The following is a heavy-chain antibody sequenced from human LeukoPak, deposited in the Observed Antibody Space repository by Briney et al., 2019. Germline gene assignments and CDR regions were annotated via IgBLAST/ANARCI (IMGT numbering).Heavy chain of an antibody. CDR3: ARDARDYDFWSGYYSETNWFDP. CDR1: GFTFSRYE. D-gene: IGHD3-3*01. V-gene: IGHV3-48*03. J-gene: IGHJ5*02. Sequence: GGSLRLSCAASGFTFSRYEMNWVRQAPGKGLEWVSYISSSGSTIYYADSVKGRFTISRDNAKNSLYLQMNSLRAEDTAVYYCARDARDYDFWSGYYSETNWFDPWGQGTLVTVSS. CDR2: ISSSGSTI.